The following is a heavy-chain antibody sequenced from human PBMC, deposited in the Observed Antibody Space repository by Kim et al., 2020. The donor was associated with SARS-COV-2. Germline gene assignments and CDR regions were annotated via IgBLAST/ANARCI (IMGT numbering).Heavy chain of an antibody. CDR3: VKDAAWVFDY. Sequence: GGSLRLSCAASGFTFSLFGIHWVRQAPGKGLEWVAIIYHDGSHKVYADSVKGRFTISRDNSKDTVDLHMNSLRAEDTAVYFCVKDAAWVFDYWGQGTLVTVSS. CDR1: GFTFSLFG. D-gene: IGHD6-25*01. V-gene: IGHV3-33*06. CDR2: IYHDGSHK. J-gene: IGHJ4*02.